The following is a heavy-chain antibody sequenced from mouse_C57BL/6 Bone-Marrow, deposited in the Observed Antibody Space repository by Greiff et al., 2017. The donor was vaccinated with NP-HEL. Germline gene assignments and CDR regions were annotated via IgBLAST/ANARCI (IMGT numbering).Heavy chain of an antibody. Sequence: VQLQQPGAELVKPGASVKMSCKASGYTFTSYWITWVKQRPGQGLEWIGDIYPGSGSTNYNEKFTSKATLTVDTSSSTAYMQLSSLTSEDSAVYYCARTATGALAWFAYWGQGTLVTVSA. CDR1: GYTFTSYW. CDR3: ARTATGALAWFAY. J-gene: IGHJ3*01. V-gene: IGHV1-55*01. CDR2: IYPGSGST. D-gene: IGHD1-2*01.